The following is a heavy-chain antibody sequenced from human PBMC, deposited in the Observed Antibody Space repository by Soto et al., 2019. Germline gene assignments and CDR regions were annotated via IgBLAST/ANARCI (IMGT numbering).Heavy chain of an antibody. CDR1: GYSFTDYH. D-gene: IGHD2-8*01. CDR2: INPKSGGT. CDR3: ARGHSTDCSNGVCSFFYNHEMDV. J-gene: IGHJ6*02. Sequence: ASVKVSCKASGYSFTDYHIHWVRQAPGQGLEWLGRINPKSGGTSTAQKFQGWVTMTRDRSISTVYMELTRLRSDDTAVYFCARGHSTDCSNGVCSFFYNHEMDVWGQGTTVTISS. V-gene: IGHV1-2*04.